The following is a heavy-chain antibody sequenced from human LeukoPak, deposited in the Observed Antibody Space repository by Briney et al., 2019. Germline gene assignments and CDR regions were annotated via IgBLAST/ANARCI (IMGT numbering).Heavy chain of an antibody. CDR1: GATFSSYA. V-gene: IGHV1-69*13. J-gene: IGHJ4*02. Sequence: SVKVSCKASGATFSSYAISWVRQAPGQGLEWMGGIIPIFGTANYAQKFQGRVTITADESTSTAYMELSSLRSEDTAVDYCARSADILNGYYMTWGQGTLVTVSS. CDR3: ARSADILNGYYMT. CDR2: IIPIFGTA. D-gene: IGHD3-9*01.